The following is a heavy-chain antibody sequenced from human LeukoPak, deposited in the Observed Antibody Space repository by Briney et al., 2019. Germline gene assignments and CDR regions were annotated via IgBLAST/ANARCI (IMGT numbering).Heavy chain of an antibody. D-gene: IGHD1-26*01. V-gene: IGHV4-39*07. Sequence: PSETLSLTCTVSGGSISSSSYYWGWIRQPPGKGLEWIGSIYYSGSTYYNPSLKSRVTISVDTSKNQFSLKLSSVTAADTAVYYCASIRGSRPHFAYWGQGTLVTVSS. CDR2: IYYSGST. CDR1: GGSISSSSYY. CDR3: ASIRGSRPHFAY. J-gene: IGHJ4*02.